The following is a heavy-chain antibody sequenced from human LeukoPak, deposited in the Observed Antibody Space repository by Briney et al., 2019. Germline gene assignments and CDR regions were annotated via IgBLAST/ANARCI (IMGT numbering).Heavy chain of an antibody. J-gene: IGHJ4*02. CDR2: IIPSFGTA. V-gene: IGHV1-69*05. D-gene: IGHD5-24*01. CDR3: ARDGEMATFNY. Sequence: SVKVSCKASGGTFSSYAISGVRQAPGQGLAWMGGIIPSFGTANYAQKFQGRVTITTDESTSTAYMELSSLRSEDTAVYYCARDGEMATFNYWGQGTLVTVSS. CDR1: GGTFSSYA.